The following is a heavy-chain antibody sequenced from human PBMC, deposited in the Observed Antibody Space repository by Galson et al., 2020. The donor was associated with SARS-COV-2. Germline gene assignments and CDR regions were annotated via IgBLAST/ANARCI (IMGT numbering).Heavy chain of an antibody. CDR2: ISGSGGST. D-gene: IGHD2-2*01. CDR3: AKDLEVVPAASPGMDV. Sequence: GGSLRLSCAASGFTFSSYAMSWVRQAPGKGLEWVSAISGSGGSTYYADSVKGRFTISRDNSKNTLYLQMNSLRAEDTAVYYCAKDLEVVPAASPGMDVWGQGTTVTVSS. J-gene: IGHJ6*02. CDR1: GFTFSSYA. V-gene: IGHV3-23*01.